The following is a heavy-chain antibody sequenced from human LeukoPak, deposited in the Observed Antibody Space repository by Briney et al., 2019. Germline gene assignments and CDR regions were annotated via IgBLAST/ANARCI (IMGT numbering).Heavy chain of an antibody. CDR3: ARGGAGTGDY. J-gene: IGHJ4*02. D-gene: IGHD6-19*01. CDR2: IDTDGSGT. V-gene: IGHV3-74*01. CDR1: GFTFSSYS. Sequence: TGGSLRLSCAASGFTFSSYSMNWVRQAPGKGLVWVSRIDTDGSGTSYADSVKGRFTISRDNAKNTLYLQMNSLTAEDTAVYYCARGGAGTGDYWGQGTLVTVSS.